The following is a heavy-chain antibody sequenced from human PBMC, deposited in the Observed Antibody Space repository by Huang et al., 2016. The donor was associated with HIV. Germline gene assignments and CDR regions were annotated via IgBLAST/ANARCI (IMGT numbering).Heavy chain of an antibody. D-gene: IGHD3-10*01. J-gene: IGHJ4*02. Sequence: QVQLKQWGAGLLKPSETLSLTCAVYGGAFRGSSWTWIRQFPGKGLEWIGDINHNGKIIYNPSLSSRVTIATDTTKNHFSLHLTSVTAADTAPYYCARGFNYYASDNLGVYYFDSWGLGTLVTVSP. CDR2: INHNGKI. CDR3: ARGFNYYASDNLGVYYFDS. CDR1: GGAFRGSS. V-gene: IGHV4-34*02.